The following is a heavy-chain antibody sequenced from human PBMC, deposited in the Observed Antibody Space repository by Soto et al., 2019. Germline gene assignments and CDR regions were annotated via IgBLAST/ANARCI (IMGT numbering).Heavy chain of an antibody. V-gene: IGHV4-34*01. CDR1: GGSFSTYY. J-gene: IGHJ5*02. CDR2: INHSGNT. CDR3: LGWLGSNWLDP. Sequence: QVQPQQWGTGLLKPSETLSLTCAVYGGSFSTYYWNWIRQPPGKGLEWIGEINHSGNTQYNPSLKSRVNMSLDTSKNQFSLKLTSVTAAATAVYYCLGWLGSNWLDPWGQGTLVTVSS. D-gene: IGHD3-22*01.